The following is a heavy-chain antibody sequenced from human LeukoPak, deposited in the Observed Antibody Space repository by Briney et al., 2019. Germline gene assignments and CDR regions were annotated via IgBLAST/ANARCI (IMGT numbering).Heavy chain of an antibody. CDR2: IGAYNGNT. CDR1: GYTFTSYG. Sequence: GASVKVSCKASGYTFTSYGISWVRQAPGQGLEWMGWIGAYNGNTNYAQKLQGRVTMTTDTSTSTAYMELRSLRSDDTAVYYCARTLAARGCCYFDYWGQGTLVTVSS. V-gene: IGHV1-18*01. CDR3: ARTLAARGCCYFDY. D-gene: IGHD6-6*01. J-gene: IGHJ4*02.